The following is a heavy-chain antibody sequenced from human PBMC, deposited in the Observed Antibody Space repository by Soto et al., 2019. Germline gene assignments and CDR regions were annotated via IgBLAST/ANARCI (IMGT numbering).Heavy chain of an antibody. J-gene: IGHJ6*02. CDR3: ARRWLQNLYYYYGMDV. Sequence: CKASGYTFTSYGISWVRQAPGQGLEWMGWISAYNGNTNYAQKLQGRVTMTTDTSTSTAYMELGSLRSDDTAVYYCARRWLQNLYYYYGMDVWGQGTMVTVSS. CDR1: GYTFTSYG. V-gene: IGHV1-18*01. CDR2: ISAYNGNT. D-gene: IGHD5-12*01.